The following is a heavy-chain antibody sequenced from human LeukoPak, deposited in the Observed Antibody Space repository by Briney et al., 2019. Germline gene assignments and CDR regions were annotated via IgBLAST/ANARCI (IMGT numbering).Heavy chain of an antibody. CDR2: IYYSGST. J-gene: IGHJ3*02. CDR3: ARFNRDQLANSAFDI. Sequence: SQTLSLTCTVSGGSISSGDYYWSWIRQPPGKGLEWIGYIYYSGSTYYNPSLESRVTISVDTSKNQFSLKLSSVTAADTAVYYCARFNRDQLANSAFDIWGQGTMVTVSS. D-gene: IGHD2-2*01. V-gene: IGHV4-30-4*08. CDR1: GGSISSGDYY.